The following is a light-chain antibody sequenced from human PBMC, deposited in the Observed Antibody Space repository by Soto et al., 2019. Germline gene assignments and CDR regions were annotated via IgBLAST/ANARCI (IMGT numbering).Light chain of an antibody. J-gene: IGKJ4*01. CDR2: GAS. CDR1: QSVSSN. V-gene: IGKV3-15*01. CDR3: QQYSNWPFT. Sequence: EIVMTQSPATLSVSPGERATLSCRASQSVSSNLAWYQQKPGQAPRLLIYGASTRATGIPARFSGSGSGTEVTLTFSSLQSEDSAVYYCQQYSNWPFTFGGGTKVEIK.